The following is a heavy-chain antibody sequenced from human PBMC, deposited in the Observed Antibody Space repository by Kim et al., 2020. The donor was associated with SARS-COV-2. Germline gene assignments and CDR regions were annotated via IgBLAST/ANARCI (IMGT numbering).Heavy chain of an antibody. D-gene: IGHD4-17*01. CDR2: IYLGGSDT. CDR3: GRRGLYGTGYFDY. CDR1: GYSFTSYW. J-gene: IGHJ4*02. V-gene: IGHV5-51*01. Sequence: GESLKISCKGSGYSFTSYWIGWVRQMPGKGLECIWDIYLGGSDTRYSPSLQGQVTISADKSISAVYLQWSSLKASDSAMYYCGRRGLYGTGYFDYWGQGTLITVSS.